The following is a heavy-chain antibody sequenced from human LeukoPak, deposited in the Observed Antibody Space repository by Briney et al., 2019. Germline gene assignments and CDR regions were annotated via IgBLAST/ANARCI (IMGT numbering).Heavy chain of an antibody. V-gene: IGHV3-72*01. Sequence: GGSLRLSCAASGFTFSDHCMDWVREAPGKGPEWVGRTRDKANGYTTDYAASVRGRFTISRDDSKNSLHLQMNSLKTEDTAVYYCARYYYDSSGYYRFDYWGQGTLVTVSS. J-gene: IGHJ4*02. CDR1: GFTFSDHC. CDR3: ARYYYDSSGYYRFDY. D-gene: IGHD3-22*01. CDR2: TRDKANGYTT.